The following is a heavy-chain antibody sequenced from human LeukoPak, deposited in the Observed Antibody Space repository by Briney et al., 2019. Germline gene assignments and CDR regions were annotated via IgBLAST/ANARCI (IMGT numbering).Heavy chain of an antibody. D-gene: IGHD3-10*01. J-gene: IGHJ4*02. V-gene: IGHV3-23*01. CDR3: AKHFRSGSYYNYFDD. Sequence: GGSLRLSCAASGFTFSTYALSWVRQAPGKGLEWVSSISDSGGSTYYADTVKGRFTISRDNSKNTLFLQMNSLRAEDTAVYYCAKHFRSGSYYNYFDDWGQGTLVSVSS. CDR2: ISDSGGST. CDR1: GFTFSTYA.